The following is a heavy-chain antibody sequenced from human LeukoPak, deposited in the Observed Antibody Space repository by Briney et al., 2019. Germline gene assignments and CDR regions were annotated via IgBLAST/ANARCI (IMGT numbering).Heavy chain of an antibody. V-gene: IGHV4-4*07. D-gene: IGHD2-21*01. CDR1: GGSISSYY. CDR3: ARDTYCGGDCYPLYLYYYYMDV. CDR2: IYTSGRT. Sequence: SETLSLTCTVSGGSISSYYWSWIRQPAGKGLEWIGRIYTSGRTHYNPSLKSRVTMPVDTSKNLFSLELSSVTAADTAVYYCARDTYCGGDCYPLYLYYYYMDVWGKGTTVTVSS. J-gene: IGHJ6*03.